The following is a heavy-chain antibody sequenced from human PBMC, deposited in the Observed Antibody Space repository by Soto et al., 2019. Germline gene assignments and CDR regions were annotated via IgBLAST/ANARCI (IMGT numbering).Heavy chain of an antibody. CDR1: GFTFSSYG. CDR3: AREIIAVAGFYYYYMDV. V-gene: IGHV3-33*01. D-gene: IGHD6-19*01. J-gene: IGHJ6*03. CDR2: IWYDGSNK. Sequence: PGGSLRLACAASGFTFSSYGMHWVRQAPGKGLEWVAVIWYDGSNKYYADSVKGRFTISRDNSKNTLYLQMNSLRAEDTAVYYCAREIIAVAGFYYYYMDVWGKRTTVTGSS.